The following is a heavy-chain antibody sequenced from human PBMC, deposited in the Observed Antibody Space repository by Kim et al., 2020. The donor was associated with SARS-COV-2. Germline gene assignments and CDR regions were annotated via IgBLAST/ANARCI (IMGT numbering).Heavy chain of an antibody. V-gene: IGHV3-15*01. J-gene: IGHJ4*02. D-gene: IGHD3-3*01. Sequence: YAAPVKGRFTSSRDDSKNTLYLQMNSLKTEDTAVYYCTTDRVDLWDEEPYWGQGTLVTVSS. CDR3: TTDRVDLWDEEPY.